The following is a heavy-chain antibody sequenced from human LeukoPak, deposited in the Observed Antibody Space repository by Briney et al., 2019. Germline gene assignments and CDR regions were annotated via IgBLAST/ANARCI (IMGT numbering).Heavy chain of an antibody. J-gene: IGHJ5*02. V-gene: IGHV3-11*04. CDR2: ISSSGSPI. CDR1: GFTFSDYY. Sequence: GGSLRLSCAASGFTFSDYYMSWIRQAPGKGLEWLSYISSSGSPIYYADSVKGRFTISRDNAKNSLYLQMNSLRAEDTAVYYCARVPLWLPAHTDWFDPWGQGTLVTVSS. CDR3: ARVPLWLPAHTDWFDP. D-gene: IGHD5-18*01.